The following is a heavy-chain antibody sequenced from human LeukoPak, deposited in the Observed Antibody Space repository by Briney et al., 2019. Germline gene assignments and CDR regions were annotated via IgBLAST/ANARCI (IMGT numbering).Heavy chain of an antibody. D-gene: IGHD2-15*01. V-gene: IGHV1-69*05. Sequence: SVKVSCKAFGGSFSSEAISWVRQAPGQGLEWMGGIIPIFGTANYAQKFQGRVTITTDESTSTACMEVSSLRSEDTAVYYCGRKAGDCGANSCYSIDYWGQGTLVTVSS. CDR2: IIPIFGTA. CDR1: GGSFSSEA. CDR3: GRKAGDCGANSCYSIDY. J-gene: IGHJ4*02.